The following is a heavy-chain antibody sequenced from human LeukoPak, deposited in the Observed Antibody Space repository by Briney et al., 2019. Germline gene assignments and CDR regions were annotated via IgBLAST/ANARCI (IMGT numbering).Heavy chain of an antibody. CDR1: GFTFSSYA. Sequence: GGSLRLSCAASGFTFSSYAMHWVRQAPGKGLEWVAVISYDGSNKYYADSVKGRFAISRDNSKNTLYLQMNSLRAEDTAVYYCARGLSGGYYFDYWGQGTLVTVSS. V-gene: IGHV3-30*01. J-gene: IGHJ4*02. CDR2: ISYDGSNK. CDR3: ARGLSGGYYFDY. D-gene: IGHD1-26*01.